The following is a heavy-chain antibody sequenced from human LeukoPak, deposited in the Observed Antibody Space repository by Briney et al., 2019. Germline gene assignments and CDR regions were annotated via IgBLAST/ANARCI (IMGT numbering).Heavy chain of an antibody. D-gene: IGHD5-12*01. Sequence: GSLKLSRSASKFTLRNQSMNRVRQAPRKGLEWVSSISSSSSYIYYADSVKGRFTISRDNAKNSLYLQMNSLRAEDTAVYYCARDPSIVATYLDYWGQGTLVTVSS. CDR1: KFTLRNQS. V-gene: IGHV3-21*04. J-gene: IGHJ4*02. CDR3: ARDPSIVATYLDY. CDR2: ISSSSSYI.